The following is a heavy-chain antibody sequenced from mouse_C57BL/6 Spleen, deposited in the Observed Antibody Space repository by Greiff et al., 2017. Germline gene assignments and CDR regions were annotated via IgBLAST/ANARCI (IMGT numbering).Heavy chain of an antibody. Sequence: QVQLQQPGAELVKPGASVKLSCKASGYTFTSYWMHWVKQRPGQGLEWIGMIHPNSGSTNYNEKFKSKDTLTVDKSSSTAYMQLSSLSSEDSAVYYCARDFFYYFDYWGQGTTLTVSS. J-gene: IGHJ2*01. CDR3: ARDFFYYFDY. CDR1: GYTFTSYW. V-gene: IGHV1-64*01. CDR2: IHPNSGST.